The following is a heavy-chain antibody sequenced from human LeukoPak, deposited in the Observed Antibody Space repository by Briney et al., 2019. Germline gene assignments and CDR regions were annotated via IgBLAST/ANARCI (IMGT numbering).Heavy chain of an antibody. Sequence: PGGSLRLSCAASGFTFSSYAMSWVRQAPGKGLEWVSAISGSGGSTYYADSVKGRFTISRDNAKNSLYLQMNSLRAEDTAVYYYARDNSVYGDYVSFNYWGQGTLVTVSS. V-gene: IGHV3-23*01. CDR1: GFTFSSYA. D-gene: IGHD4-17*01. CDR2: ISGSGGST. J-gene: IGHJ4*02. CDR3: ARDNSVYGDYVSFNY.